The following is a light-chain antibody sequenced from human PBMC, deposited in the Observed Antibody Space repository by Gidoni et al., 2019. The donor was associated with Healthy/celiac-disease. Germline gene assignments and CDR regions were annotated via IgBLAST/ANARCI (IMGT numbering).Light chain of an antibody. CDR3: QQRRNWPPIT. V-gene: IGKV3-11*01. Sequence: ERVLTQSAATLSLSPGERATLSCRARQSVSSYLAWYQQKPGQAPRLLIYDASHRATGIPARFSGSGSGTAFTLPISSLEPDDFAVSYCQQRRNWPPITFGQXTRLELK. J-gene: IGKJ5*01. CDR1: QSVSSY. CDR2: DAS.